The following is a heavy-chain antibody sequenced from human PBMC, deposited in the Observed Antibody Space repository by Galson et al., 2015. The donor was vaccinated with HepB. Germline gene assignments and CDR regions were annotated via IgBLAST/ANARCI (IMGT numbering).Heavy chain of an antibody. CDR3: ARDLEQQLGYYGMDV. V-gene: IGHV3-66*01. D-gene: IGHD6-13*01. J-gene: IGHJ6*02. Sequence: SLRLSCAASGFAVSSNYMSWVRQAPGKGLEWVSVIYSGGSTYYAESVKGRFTISRDNSKNTLYLQMNSLRAEDTALYYCARDLEQQLGYYGMDVWGQGTTVTVSS. CDR1: GFAVSSNY. CDR2: IYSGGST.